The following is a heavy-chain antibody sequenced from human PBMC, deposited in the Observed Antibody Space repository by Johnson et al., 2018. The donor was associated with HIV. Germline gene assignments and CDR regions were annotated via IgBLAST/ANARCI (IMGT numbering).Heavy chain of an antibody. CDR3: TTDGHVDIVATIGDAFDI. CDR2: ISSNGGNT. D-gene: IGHD5-12*01. J-gene: IGHJ3*02. V-gene: IGHV3-64*01. Sequence: VQLVESGGDLVQPGGSLRLSCVASGFTFSTYAMHWVRQAPGKGLEYVSAISSNGGNTFYANSVKGRFTIFRDNSKSTLYLQMTSLKTEDTAVYYCTTDGHVDIVATIGDAFDIWGQGTLVTVSS. CDR1: GFTFSTYA.